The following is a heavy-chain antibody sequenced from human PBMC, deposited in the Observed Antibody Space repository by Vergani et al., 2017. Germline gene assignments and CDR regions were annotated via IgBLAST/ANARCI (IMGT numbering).Heavy chain of an antibody. CDR2: ISGSGSDT. D-gene: IGHD3-22*01. CDR3: AKANYYGSSGYYPSVDY. J-gene: IGHJ4*02. Sequence: EVQLLESGGGLVQPGGSLRLSCAASGFTFSSYAMSWVRQAPGKGLEWVSAISGSGSDTYYANSVKGRFTISRDNSKNTLYLQMNSLRAEDTAVYYCAKANYYGSSGYYPSVDYWGQGTLVTVSS. CDR1: GFTFSSYA. V-gene: IGHV3-23*01.